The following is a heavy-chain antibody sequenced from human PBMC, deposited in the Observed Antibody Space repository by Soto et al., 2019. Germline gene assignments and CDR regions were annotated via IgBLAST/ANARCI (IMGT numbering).Heavy chain of an antibody. J-gene: IGHJ4*02. V-gene: IGHV4-59*01. Sequence: WTWFRQPPGKGLEWIAYIYSSGSTNYNPSLKSRVSISVDTSKNQFSLKLNSVTAADTAVYFCARVTESPDSGFFDYWGQGALITVDS. CDR3: ARVTESPDSGFFDY. CDR2: IYSSGST. D-gene: IGHD2-21*02.